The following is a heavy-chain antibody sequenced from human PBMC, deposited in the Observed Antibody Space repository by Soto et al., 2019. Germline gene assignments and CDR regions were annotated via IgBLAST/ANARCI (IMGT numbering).Heavy chain of an antibody. Sequence: QLQLRESGPGLVKPSETLSLTCTVSGGSISGGVGGLYYWSWIRQPPGKGLEWIGYIYDSGSTYYDRSLKSRVSISVDTSKNPVSLRLSSVTAADTAVYYCAREVIPLTTDWYFDLWGRGTLVTVSS. V-gene: IGHV4-30-4*01. CDR2: IYDSGST. CDR3: AREVIPLTTDWYFDL. CDR1: GGSISGGVGGLYY. D-gene: IGHD4-17*01. J-gene: IGHJ2*01.